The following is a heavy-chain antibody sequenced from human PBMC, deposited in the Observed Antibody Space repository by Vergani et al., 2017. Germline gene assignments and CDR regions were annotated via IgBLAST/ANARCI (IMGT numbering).Heavy chain of an antibody. CDR2: ISSGGGDI. V-gene: IGHV3-21*02. CDR1: GFTFDTYT. J-gene: IGHJ5*02. Sequence: EVQLLESGGGLVQPGGSRRLSCAGAGFTFDTYTMAYVRQAPGKGLEWVATISSGGGDIFYADSVKGRFTISRDNAKNTLFLQMNSLRAEDTAVYYCARARKFRFGVVWENWFDPWGQGTLVTVSS. CDR3: ARARKFRFGVVWENWFDP. D-gene: IGHD3-3*01.